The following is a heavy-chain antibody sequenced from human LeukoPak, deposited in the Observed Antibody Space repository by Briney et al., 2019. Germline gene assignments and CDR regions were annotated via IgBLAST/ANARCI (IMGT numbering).Heavy chain of an antibody. CDR1: GFTFSTYA. CDR2: ITNTGGVT. J-gene: IGHJ4*02. Sequence: GGSLRLSCAASGFTFSTYAMSWVRQAPGKGLEWVSGITNTGGVTLYADSVKGRLTVSRDNSKNTLYLQMNSLRAEDTAVYYCAKDLVIWNHYYFDYWGQGTLVTVSS. D-gene: IGHD1-1*01. CDR3: AKDLVIWNHYYFDY. V-gene: IGHV3-23*01.